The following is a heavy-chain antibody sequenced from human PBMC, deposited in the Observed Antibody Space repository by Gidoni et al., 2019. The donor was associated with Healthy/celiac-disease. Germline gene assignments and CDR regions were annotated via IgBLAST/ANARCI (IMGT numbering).Heavy chain of an antibody. CDR3: ARDPEYSYGRDAFDI. CDR1: GFPFSDYY. D-gene: IGHD5-18*01. J-gene: IGHJ3*02. V-gene: IGHV3-11*06. CDR2: ISSSSSYT. Sequence: QVQLVESGGGLVKPGGSLRLSCAASGFPFSDYYMSWIRQAPGKGLEWVSYISSSSSYTNYADSVKGRFTISRDNAKNSLYLQMNSLRAEDTAVYYCARDPEYSYGRDAFDIWGQGTMVTVSS.